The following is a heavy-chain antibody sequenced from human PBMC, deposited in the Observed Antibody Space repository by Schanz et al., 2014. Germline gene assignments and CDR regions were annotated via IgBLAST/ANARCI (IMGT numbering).Heavy chain of an antibody. CDR1: GFTFSSYG. Sequence: VQLVESGGGLVQPGGSLRLSCAASGFTFSSYGMHWVRQAPGKGLEWVAVISYEGNDKYYGDSVKGRFTISRDSPKNRLYLQMNSLRPEDSGVYYCARGVARERYSDWLELDYWGQGTLVTVSS. D-gene: IGHD3-9*01. CDR3: ARGVARERYSDWLELDY. J-gene: IGHJ4*02. CDR2: ISYEGNDK. V-gene: IGHV3-30*13.